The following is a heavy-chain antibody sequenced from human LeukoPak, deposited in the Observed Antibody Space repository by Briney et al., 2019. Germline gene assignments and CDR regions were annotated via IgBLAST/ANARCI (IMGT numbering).Heavy chain of an antibody. CDR2: INQDGGDK. J-gene: IGHJ4*02. CDR3: VTTTRSYFRDS. Sequence: SGGSLRLSCAASGFTFSSYGMNWGRQAPGKGREWVANINQDGGDKQYVESMKGRFTISRDNDKDSVFLQMDGLRVEDTAVYYCVTTTRSYFRDSWGQGTLVTVSS. D-gene: IGHD1-26*01. CDR1: GFTFSSYG. V-gene: IGHV3-7*01.